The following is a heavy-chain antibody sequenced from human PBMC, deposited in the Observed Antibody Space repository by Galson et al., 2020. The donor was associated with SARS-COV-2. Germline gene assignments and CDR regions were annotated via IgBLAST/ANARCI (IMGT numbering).Heavy chain of an antibody. V-gene: IGHV4-59*08. J-gene: IGHJ4*02. CDR2: LYYGGNT. CDR1: GGSISPYY. CDR3: ARLPVVRGVDS. D-gene: IGHD3-10*01. Sequence: ASETLSLTCTVSGGSISPYYWSWIRQPPGKGLEWIGYLYYGGNTNYNPSLQSRVTISVDTSKSQFSLKLNSVTAADTAVYYCARLPVVRGVDSWGQGILVTVTS.